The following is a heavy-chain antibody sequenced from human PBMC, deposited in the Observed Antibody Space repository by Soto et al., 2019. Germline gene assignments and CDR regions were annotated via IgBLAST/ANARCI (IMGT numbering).Heavy chain of an antibody. CDR2: IFSSGTT. CDR1: GDSISSGNKY. V-gene: IGHV4-30-4*01. D-gene: IGHD3-16*01. CDR3: ARVPSPFDYYYAMDV. Sequence: SETLSLTCTVSGDSISSGNKYWSWIRQPPGQGLEWIGYIFSSGTTYYNPSLKSRLTMSLDASQNHFSLKLNSLTDADTAVYFCARVPSPFDYYYAMDVWGQGTTVTVS. J-gene: IGHJ6*02.